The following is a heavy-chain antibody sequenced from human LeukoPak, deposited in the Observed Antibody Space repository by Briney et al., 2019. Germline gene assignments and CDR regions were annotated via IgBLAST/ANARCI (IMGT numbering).Heavy chain of an antibody. CDR2: IYHSGGT. D-gene: IGHD3-3*01. CDR1: GGSISSGGYY. J-gene: IGHJ3*02. CDR3: ARGRSGSFDI. V-gene: IGHV4-30-2*01. Sequence: SETLSLTCTVSGGSISSGGYYWSWIRQPPGKGLEWIGYIYHSGGTYYNPSLKSRVTISVDRSKNQFSLKLSSVTAADTAVYYCARGRSGSFDIWGQGTMVTVSS.